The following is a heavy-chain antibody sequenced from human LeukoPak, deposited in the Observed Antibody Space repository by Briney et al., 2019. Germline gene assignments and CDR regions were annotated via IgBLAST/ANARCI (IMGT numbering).Heavy chain of an antibody. V-gene: IGHV4-38-2*02. CDR2: IYHSGGT. J-gene: IGHJ5*02. D-gene: IGHD2-2*01. CDR1: GYSISSGYY. Sequence: SETLSLTCTVSGYSISSGYYWGWIRQPPGKGLEWIGSIYHSGGTYYNPSLKSRVTISVDTSKNQFSLKLSSVTAADTAVYYCARIYCSSTSCYFFDPWGQGTLVTVSS. CDR3: ARIYCSSTSCYFFDP.